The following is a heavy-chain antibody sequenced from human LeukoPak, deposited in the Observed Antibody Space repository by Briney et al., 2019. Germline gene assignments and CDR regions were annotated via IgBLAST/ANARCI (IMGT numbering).Heavy chain of an antibody. Sequence: ASVKVSCKFSGYTLTELSMHWVRQAPGKGLEWMGGFDPEDGETIYAQKFQGRVTMTEDTSTDTAYMELSSLRSEDTAVYYCATGNMVRGVIIGAVFDYWGQGTLVTVSS. CDR1: GYTLTELS. CDR2: FDPEDGET. V-gene: IGHV1-24*01. J-gene: IGHJ4*02. D-gene: IGHD3-10*01. CDR3: ATGNMVRGVIIGAVFDY.